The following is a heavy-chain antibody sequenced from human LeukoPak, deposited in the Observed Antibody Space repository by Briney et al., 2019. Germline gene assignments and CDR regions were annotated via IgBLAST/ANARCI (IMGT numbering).Heavy chain of an antibody. V-gene: IGHV1-69*05. D-gene: IGHD6-13*01. CDR2: IIPVFGTA. CDR1: GGTFSSYA. J-gene: IGHJ4*02. Sequence: SVKVSCKASGGTFSSYAIGWVRQAPGQGLEWMGGIIPVFGTANYAQKFQGRVTITTDESTSTAYMELSGLRSEDTAVYYCARAAAAAGKFDYWGQGTLVTVSS. CDR3: ARAAAAAGKFDY.